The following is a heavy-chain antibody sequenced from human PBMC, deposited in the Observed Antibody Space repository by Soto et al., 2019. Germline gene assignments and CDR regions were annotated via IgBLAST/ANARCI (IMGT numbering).Heavy chain of an antibody. CDR3: AREIIAAAGTCWFDP. J-gene: IGHJ5*02. V-gene: IGHV4-59*01. Sequence: SETLSLTCTVSGGSISSYYWSWIRQPPGKGLEWIGYIYYSGSTNYNPSLKSRVTISVDTSKNQFSLKLSSVTAADTAVYYCAREIIAAAGTCWFDPRGQGTLVTVSS. D-gene: IGHD6-13*01. CDR1: GGSISSYY. CDR2: IYYSGST.